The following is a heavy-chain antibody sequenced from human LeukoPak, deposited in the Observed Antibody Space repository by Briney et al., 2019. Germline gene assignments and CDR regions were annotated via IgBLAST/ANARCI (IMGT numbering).Heavy chain of an antibody. V-gene: IGHV1-69-2*01. Sequence: ASVKVSCKVSGYTFTDYYMHWVQQAPGKGLEWMGLVDPEDGETICAEKFQGRVTITADTSTDTAYMELSSLRSEDTAVYYCATRGGPGSFDIWGQGTMVTVSS. CDR2: VDPEDGET. D-gene: IGHD3-10*01. CDR1: GYTFTDYY. J-gene: IGHJ3*02. CDR3: ATRGGPGSFDI.